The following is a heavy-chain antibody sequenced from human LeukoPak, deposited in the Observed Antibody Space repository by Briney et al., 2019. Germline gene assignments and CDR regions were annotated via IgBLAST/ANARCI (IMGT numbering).Heavy chain of an antibody. CDR1: GDSVSSNSAA. V-gene: IGHV6-1*01. CDR2: TYYRSKWNN. D-gene: IGHD3-22*01. Sequence: SQTLSLTCALSGDSVSSNSAAWNWIRQSPSRGLEWLGRTYYRSKWNNDSAVSVKSRIAINPDTSKNQFSLQLNSVTPEDTAVYYCARDPKGPTYYYDSSGHREGFDYWGQGTLVTVSS. CDR3: ARDPKGPTYYYDSSGHREGFDY. J-gene: IGHJ4*02.